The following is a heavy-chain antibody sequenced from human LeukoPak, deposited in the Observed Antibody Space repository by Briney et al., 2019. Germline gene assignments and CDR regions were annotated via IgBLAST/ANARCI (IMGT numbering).Heavy chain of an antibody. CDR1: GFTFSSYA. CDR3: ARAPGTIFGVVTYYFDY. V-gene: IGHV3-30-3*01. Sequence: GALRLSCAASGFTFSSYAMHWVRQAPGKGLEWVAVISYDGSNKYYADSVKGRFTIARDNSKNTLYLQMNSLRAEDTAVYYCARAPGTIFGVVTYYFDYWGQGTLVTVSS. CDR2: ISYDGSNK. J-gene: IGHJ4*02. D-gene: IGHD3-3*01.